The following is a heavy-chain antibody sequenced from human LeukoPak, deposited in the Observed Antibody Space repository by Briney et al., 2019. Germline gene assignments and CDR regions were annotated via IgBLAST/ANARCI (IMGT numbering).Heavy chain of an antibody. CDR3: ARRPRPDRFDP. Sequence: PSETLSLTCTVSGGSISSYYWSWIRQPPGKGLEWIGYIYYSGSTNYNPSLKSRVTISVDTSKNQFSLKLSSVTAADTAVYYCARRPRPDRFDPWGQGTLVTVSS. CDR2: IYYSGST. CDR1: GGSISSYY. V-gene: IGHV4-59*12. J-gene: IGHJ5*02.